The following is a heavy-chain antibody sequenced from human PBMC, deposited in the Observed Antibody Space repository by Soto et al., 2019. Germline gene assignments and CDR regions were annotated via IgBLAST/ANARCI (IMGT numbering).Heavy chain of an antibody. J-gene: IGHJ5*02. CDR3: ARCDYVILDWFDP. D-gene: IGHD4-17*01. Sequence: SVKVSCKASGGTFSSYTISWVRQAPGQGLEWMGRIIPILGIANYAQKFQGRVTITADKSTSTAYMELSSLRSEDTAVYYCARCDYVILDWFDPWGQGTLVTVSS. CDR2: IIPILGIA. V-gene: IGHV1-69*02. CDR1: GGTFSSYT.